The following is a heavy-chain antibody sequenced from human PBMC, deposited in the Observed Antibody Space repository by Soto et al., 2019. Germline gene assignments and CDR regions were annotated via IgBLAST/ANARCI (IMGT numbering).Heavy chain of an antibody. CDR2: IFHSGST. D-gene: IGHD3-16*02. CDR3: ASTYYDYVWGSYRYDY. CDR1: GGSISSGGYS. J-gene: IGHJ4*02. V-gene: IGHV4-30-2*01. Sequence: QLQLQESGSGLVKPSQTLSLTCAVSGGSISSGGYSWSWIRQPPGKGLEWTGYIFHSGSTYYNPSLKSRVTISVDRSKNQFSLKLNSVTAADTAVYYCASTYYDYVWGSYRYDYWGQGTLVTVSS.